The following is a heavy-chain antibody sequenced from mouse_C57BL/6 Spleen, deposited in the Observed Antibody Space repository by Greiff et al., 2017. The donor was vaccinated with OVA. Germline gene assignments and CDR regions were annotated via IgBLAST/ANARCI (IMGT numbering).Heavy chain of an antibody. J-gene: IGHJ4*01. Sequence: VKLVESGPGLVQPSQSLSITCTVSGFSLTSYGVHWVRQSPGTGLEWLGVIWRGGSTDYNAAFMSRLSITKDNSKSQVFYKMNSRQADDTAIYYCAKNGNDPGAMDYWGQGTSVTVSS. D-gene: IGHD2-3*01. CDR2: IWRGGST. V-gene: IGHV2-5*01. CDR3: AKNGNDPGAMDY. CDR1: GFSLTSYG.